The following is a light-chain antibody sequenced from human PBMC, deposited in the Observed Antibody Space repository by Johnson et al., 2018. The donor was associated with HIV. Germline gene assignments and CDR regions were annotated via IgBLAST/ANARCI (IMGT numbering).Light chain of an antibody. CDR1: SSNIGNNY. Sequence: HSVLTQPPSVSAAPGQKVTISCSGGSSNIGNNYVSWYQQLPGTAPKLLIYENDKRPSGIPDRFSGSKSGTSATLGITGLQTGDEADYYCGTWDSSLSVNVFGPGTKVTVL. CDR2: END. V-gene: IGLV1-51*02. CDR3: GTWDSSLSVNV. J-gene: IGLJ1*01.